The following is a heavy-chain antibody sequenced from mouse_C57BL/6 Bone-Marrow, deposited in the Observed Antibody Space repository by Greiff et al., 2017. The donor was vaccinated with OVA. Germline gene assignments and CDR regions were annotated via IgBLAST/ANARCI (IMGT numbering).Heavy chain of an antibody. CDR2: INPYNGGT. V-gene: IGHV1-19*01. CDR3: ARDYYSNYFWYFDV. CDR1: GYTFTDYY. Sequence: VQLQQSGPVLVKPGASVKMSCKASGYTFTDYYMNWVKQSHGKSLEWIGVINPYNGGTSYNQKFKGKATLTVDKSSSTAYMELNRLTSEDSTVYYCARDYYSNYFWYFDVWGTGTTVTVAS. J-gene: IGHJ1*03. D-gene: IGHD2-5*01.